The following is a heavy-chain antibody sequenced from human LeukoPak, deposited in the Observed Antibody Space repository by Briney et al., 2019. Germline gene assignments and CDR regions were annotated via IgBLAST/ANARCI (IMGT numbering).Heavy chain of an antibody. J-gene: IGHJ4*02. D-gene: IGHD4-11*01. Sequence: SETLSLTCAAYGWSFSGYYWSWIRQPPGKGLEWIGEINHSGSTNYNPSLKSRITISVDTSKNQFSLKQSSVTAADTAVYYWARGLREYSNNTFDYWGPGTLVTVSS. CDR2: INHSGST. V-gene: IGHV4-34*01. CDR3: ARGLREYSNNTFDY. CDR1: GWSFSGYY.